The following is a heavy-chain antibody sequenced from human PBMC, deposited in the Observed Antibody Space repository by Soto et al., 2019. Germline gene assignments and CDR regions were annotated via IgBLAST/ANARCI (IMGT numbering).Heavy chain of an antibody. J-gene: IGHJ4*02. D-gene: IGHD3-22*01. CDR1: GFTFSSYG. CDR2: ISYDGSNK. CDR3: AKEQRDSSGYYLDY. Sequence: GGSLRLSCAASGFTFSSYGMHWVRQAPGKGLEWVAVISYDGSNKYYADSVKGRFTISRDNSKNTLYLQMNSLRAEDTAVYYCAKEQRDSSGYYLDYWGQGTLVTVSS. V-gene: IGHV3-30*18.